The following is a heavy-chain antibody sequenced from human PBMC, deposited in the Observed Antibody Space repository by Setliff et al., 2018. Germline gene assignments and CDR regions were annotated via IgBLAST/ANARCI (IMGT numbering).Heavy chain of an antibody. CDR2: ISGYNGNT. CDR1: GYTFINYG. CDR3: ARVFFGVNDGLYHYFNMDI. V-gene: IGHV1-18*01. Sequence: GASVKVSCKTSGYTFINYGLSWMRQAPGQGLEWMGWISGYNGNTDYAQNLQGRVTMTIDTSTSTAYMELRSLRSDDTAVYYCARVFFGVNDGLYHYFNMDIWGKGTTVTVSS. J-gene: IGHJ6*03. D-gene: IGHD3-10*01.